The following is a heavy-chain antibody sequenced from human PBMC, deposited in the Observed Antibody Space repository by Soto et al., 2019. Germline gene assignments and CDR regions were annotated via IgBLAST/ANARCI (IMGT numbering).Heavy chain of an antibody. D-gene: IGHD3-3*01. CDR2: INHSGST. CDR1: GGSFSGYY. V-gene: IGHV4-34*01. J-gene: IGHJ6*02. CDR3: ARARVAIFGVVPYYYYYGMDV. Sequence: SETLSLTCAVYGGSFSGYYWSWIRQPPGKGLEWIGEINHSGSTNYNPSLKSRVTISVDTSKNQFSLKLSSVTAADTAVYYCARARVAIFGVVPYYYYYGMDVWGQGTTVTV.